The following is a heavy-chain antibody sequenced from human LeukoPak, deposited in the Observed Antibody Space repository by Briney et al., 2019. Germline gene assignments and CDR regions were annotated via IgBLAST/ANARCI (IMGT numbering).Heavy chain of an antibody. V-gene: IGHV1-18*01. CDR2: ISAYNGNT. Sequence: GASVKVSCKASGGTFSSYAISWVRQAPGQGLEWMGWISAYNGNTNSAQKLQGRVTMTTDTSTSTAYMELRSLRSDDTAVYYCARNRGSYYYYYGMDVWGQGTMVTVSS. D-gene: IGHD1-26*01. CDR3: ARNRGSYYYYYGMDV. CDR1: GGTFSSYA. J-gene: IGHJ6*02.